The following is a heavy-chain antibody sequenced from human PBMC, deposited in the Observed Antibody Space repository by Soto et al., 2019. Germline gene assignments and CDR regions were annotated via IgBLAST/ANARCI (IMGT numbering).Heavy chain of an antibody. CDR1: GFTVSSNY. J-gene: IGHJ2*01. Sequence: GGSLRLSCAASGFTVSSNYMSWVRQAPGKGPEWVSVIYSGGSTYYADSVKGRFTISRDNSKNTLYLQMNSLRAEDTAVYYCARVSSLGIRPYWYFDLWGRGTLVTVSS. CDR2: IYSGGST. V-gene: IGHV3-53*01. CDR3: ARVSSLGIRPYWYFDL. D-gene: IGHD7-27*01.